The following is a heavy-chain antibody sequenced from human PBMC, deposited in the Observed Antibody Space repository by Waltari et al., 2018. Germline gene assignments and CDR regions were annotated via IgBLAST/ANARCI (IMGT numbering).Heavy chain of an antibody. J-gene: IGHJ4*02. CDR3: ARLSTVTQLACDY. D-gene: IGHD4-17*01. V-gene: IGHV4-30-4*01. CDR1: SSGDYY. Sequence: SSGDYYWSWIRQPPGKGLEWIGYIYYSGSTYYNPSLKSRVTISVDTSKNQFSLKLSSVTAADTAVYYCARLSTVTQLACDYWGQGTLVTVSS. CDR2: IYYSGST.